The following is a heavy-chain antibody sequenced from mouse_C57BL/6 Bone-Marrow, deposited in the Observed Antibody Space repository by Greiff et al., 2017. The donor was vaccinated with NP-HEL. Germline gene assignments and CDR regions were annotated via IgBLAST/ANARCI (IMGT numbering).Heavy chain of an antibody. J-gene: IGHJ3*01. CDR1: GFTFSSYA. D-gene: IGHD3-3*01. CDR3: AKGRGLFAY. Sequence: EVHLVESGGGLVKPGGSLKLSCAASGFTFSSYAMSWVRQTPEKRLAWVATISDGGSYTYYPDNVKGRFTISRDNAKNNLYLQMSHLKSEDTAMYYCAKGRGLFAYWGQGTLVTVSA. V-gene: IGHV5-4*01. CDR2: ISDGGSYT.